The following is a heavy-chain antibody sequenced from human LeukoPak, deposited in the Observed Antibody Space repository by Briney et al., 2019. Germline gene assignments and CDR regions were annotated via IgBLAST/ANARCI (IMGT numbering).Heavy chain of an antibody. CDR2: ISGSGGST. CDR3: AKLTLTGTSDWYFDY. V-gene: IGHV3-23*01. J-gene: IGHJ4*02. CDR1: GFSFSSYW. Sequence: GGSLRLSCAASGFSFSSYWMSWVRQAPGKGLEWVSAISGSGGSTYYADSVKGRFTISRDNSKNTLYLQMNSLRAEDTAVYYCAKLTLTGTSDWYFDYWGQGTLVTVSS. D-gene: IGHD1-7*01.